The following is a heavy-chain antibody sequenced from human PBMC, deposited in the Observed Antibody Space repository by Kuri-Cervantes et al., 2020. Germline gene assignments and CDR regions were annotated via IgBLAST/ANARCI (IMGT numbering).Heavy chain of an antibody. V-gene: IGHV4-34*01. D-gene: IGHD2-2*01. Sequence: SETLSLTCAVYGGSFSGYYWSWIRQPPGKGLEWIGEINHSGSTNYNPSLKSRVTISVDTSKNQFSLKLSSVTAADTAVYYCARIGYCSSTSCYDYWGQGTLVTVSS. CDR2: INHSGST. J-gene: IGHJ4*02. CDR1: GGSFSGYY. CDR3: ARIGYCSSTSCYDY.